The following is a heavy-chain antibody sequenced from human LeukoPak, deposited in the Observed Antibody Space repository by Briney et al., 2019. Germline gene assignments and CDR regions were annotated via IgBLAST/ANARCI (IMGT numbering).Heavy chain of an antibody. CDR3: ARLGEWLVRTMDV. V-gene: IGHV4-61*02. Sequence: PSETLSLTCTVSGGSISSGSYYWSWIRQPAGKGLEWIGRIYTSGSTNYNPSLKSRVTMSVDTSKNRFSLKLSSVTAADTAVYYCARLGEWLVRTMDVWGKGTTVTISS. CDR2: IYTSGST. D-gene: IGHD6-19*01. J-gene: IGHJ6*03. CDR1: GGSISSGSYY.